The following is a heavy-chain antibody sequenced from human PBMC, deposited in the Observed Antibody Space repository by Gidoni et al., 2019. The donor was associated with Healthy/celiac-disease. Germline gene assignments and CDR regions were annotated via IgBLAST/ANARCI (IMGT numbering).Heavy chain of an antibody. D-gene: IGHD2-2*01. J-gene: IGHJ4*02. V-gene: IGHV3-73*02. CDR3: TRPPTPYCSSTSCHY. CDR2: IRSKANSYAT. CDR1: GFPFSGSA. Sequence: EVQLVESGGGLVQPGGSLKLSCAASGFPFSGSAMHWVRQASGKGLEWVGRIRSKANSYATAYAASVKGRFTISRDDSKNTAYLQMNSLKTEDTAVYYCTRPPTPYCSSTSCHYWGQGTLVTVSS.